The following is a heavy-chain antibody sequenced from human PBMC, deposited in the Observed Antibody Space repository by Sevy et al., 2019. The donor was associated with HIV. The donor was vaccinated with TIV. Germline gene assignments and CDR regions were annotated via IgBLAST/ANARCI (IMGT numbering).Heavy chain of an antibody. J-gene: IGHJ4*02. CDR1: EFTFSDYY. V-gene: IGHV3-11*01. CDR2: ISSRGSTI. CDR3: ATVRYTYGSYYFDY. D-gene: IGHD5-18*01. Sequence: GGSLRLSCAASEFTFSDYYISWIRQAPGKGLEWVTYISSRGSTIYYADSVKGRFTISRDNAKNSLYLQMNSLRAEDTAVYYCATVRYTYGSYYFDYWGQGTLVTVSS.